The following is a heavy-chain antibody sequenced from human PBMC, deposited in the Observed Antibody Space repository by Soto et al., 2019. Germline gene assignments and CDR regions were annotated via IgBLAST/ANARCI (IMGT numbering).Heavy chain of an antibody. V-gene: IGHV4-39*07. D-gene: IGHD6-13*01. CDR3: ARERTSSWDNWFDP. Sequence: SETLSLTCGVSDGFITNTHYWWSWVRQPPGKGLEWIGFVYSSGGTNYNPSLKSRVTMSVDTSKNQFSLKLNSVTAADTAVYYCARERTSSWDNWFDPWGQGILVTVSS. CDR1: DGFITNTHYW. J-gene: IGHJ5*02. CDR2: VYSSGGT.